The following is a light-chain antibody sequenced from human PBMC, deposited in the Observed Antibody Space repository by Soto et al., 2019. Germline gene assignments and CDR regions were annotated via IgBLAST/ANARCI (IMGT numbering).Light chain of an antibody. CDR1: SSDVGGYNY. CDR3: SSYAGSNTVV. V-gene: IGLV2-8*01. Sequence: QSALTQPPSASGSPGQSVTISCTGTSSDVGGYNYVSWYQQHPGKAPKVIIYEFSKRPSGVPDRFSGSKSGNTASLTVSGLQVDDEADYYCSSYAGSNTVVFGGGTKLTVL. J-gene: IGLJ2*01. CDR2: EFS.